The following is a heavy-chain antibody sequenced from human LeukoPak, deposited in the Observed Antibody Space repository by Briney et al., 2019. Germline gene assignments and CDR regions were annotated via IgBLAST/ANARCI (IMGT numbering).Heavy chain of an antibody. CDR3: ATTPGAYYYYHMDV. CDR2: ILGSGGGT. D-gene: IGHD3-10*01. Sequence: AGGSLRLSCAASGFTFSTYVMTWVRQAPGKGLEWVSAILGSGGGTYYTDSVKGRFTISRDNSKNTLYLQMNSLRAEDTAVYYYATTPGAYYYYHMDVWGQGTTVTVSS. J-gene: IGHJ6*02. CDR1: GFTFSTYV. V-gene: IGHV3-23*01.